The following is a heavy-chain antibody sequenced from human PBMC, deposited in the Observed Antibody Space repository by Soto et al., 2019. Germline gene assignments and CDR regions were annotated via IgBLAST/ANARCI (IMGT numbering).Heavy chain of an antibody. CDR2: IIPIFGTA. J-gene: IGHJ5*02. D-gene: IGHD2-2*01. CDR1: GGTFSSYA. CDR3: ARAQTAQYCSSTSCHPVGWFDP. Sequence: SVKVSCKASGGTFSSYAISWVRQAPGQGLEWMGGIIPIFGTANYAQKFQGRVTITADKSTSTAYMELSSLRSEDTAVYYCARAQTAQYCSSTSCHPVGWFDPWRQGPPVPVS. V-gene: IGHV1-69*06.